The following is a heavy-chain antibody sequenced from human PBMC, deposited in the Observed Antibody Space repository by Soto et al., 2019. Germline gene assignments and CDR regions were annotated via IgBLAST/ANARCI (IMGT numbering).Heavy chain of an antibody. CDR2: INGGNGDT. D-gene: IGHD3-3*01. CDR3: GRDIWSGYGNNPGTYYFDY. CDR1: GYTFTNYA. J-gene: IGHJ4*02. V-gene: IGHV1-3*01. Sequence: ASVRVSCKTSGYTFTNYAMHWVRQAPGQSLEWMGWINGGNGDTKYSQKFRDRLTIIRDTSASTVYMEVSSLRSEDTAVYYCGRDIWSGYGNNPGTYYFDYWGQGTLVTVSS.